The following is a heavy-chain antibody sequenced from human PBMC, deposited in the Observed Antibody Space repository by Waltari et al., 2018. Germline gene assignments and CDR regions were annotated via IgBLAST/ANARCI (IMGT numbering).Heavy chain of an antibody. CDR2: IYWNDDR. V-gene: IGHV2-5*01. CDR1: GFSLRTSAVA. CDR3: AHIKSGYDWYYYYGMDV. J-gene: IGHJ6*02. Sequence: QITLKESGPTLVKPTQTLTLTCPFPGFSLRTSAVAVGWIRHPPGQALEWLALIYWNDDRRYSPSLKSRLTITKDTSKNQVVLTMTNMDPVDTATYYCAHIKSGYDWYYYYGMDVWSQGTTVTVSS. D-gene: IGHD5-12*01.